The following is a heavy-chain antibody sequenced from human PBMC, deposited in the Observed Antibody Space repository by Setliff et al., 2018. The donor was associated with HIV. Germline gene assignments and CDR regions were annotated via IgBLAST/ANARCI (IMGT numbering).Heavy chain of an antibody. CDR1: GFTFSSFT. CDR2: ILGGENDPT. D-gene: IGHD2-2*01. V-gene: IGHV3-23*01. CDR3: VKGQGFCSMTSCALDWFGP. Sequence: PGGSLRLSCAASGFTFSSFTMNWARQAPGKGLEWVPGILGGENDPTYYENSVMGRFIISRDNSKNTLYLHMNSLRVEDSAIYYCVKGQGFCSMTSCALDWFGPWGQGTLVTVSS. J-gene: IGHJ5*02.